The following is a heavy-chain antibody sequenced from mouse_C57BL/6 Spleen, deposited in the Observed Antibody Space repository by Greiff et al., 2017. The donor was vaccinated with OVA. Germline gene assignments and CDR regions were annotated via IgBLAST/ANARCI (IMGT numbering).Heavy chain of an antibody. CDR2: IHPNSGST. J-gene: IGHJ3*01. CDR1: GYTFTSSW. V-gene: IGHV1-64*01. D-gene: IGHD1-1*01. CDR3: ASPSYYGSSYRFAY. Sequence: QVQLQQSGAELVKPGASVKLSCKASGYTFTSSWMHWVKQRPGQGLEWIGMIHPNSGSTNYNEKFKSKAPLTVDKSSSTAYMQLSSLTSEDSAVYYCASPSYYGSSYRFAYWGQGTLVTVSA.